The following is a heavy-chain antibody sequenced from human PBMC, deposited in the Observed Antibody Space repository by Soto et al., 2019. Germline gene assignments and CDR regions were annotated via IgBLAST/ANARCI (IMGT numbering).Heavy chain of an antibody. CDR3: AMDYGDRPEYFQH. CDR1: GYTFTSYG. D-gene: IGHD4-17*01. V-gene: IGHV1-18*01. J-gene: IGHJ1*01. Sequence: QVQLVQPGTDLKKPGASVKVSCKASGYTFTSYGISWVRQAPGQGLEWMGWISPLKGHTQYPQKAQGRVTLTTDTSSNTAYMEMTTLRVDDTAVYYCAMDYGDRPEYFQHWGQGTLVTVSS. CDR2: ISPLKGHT.